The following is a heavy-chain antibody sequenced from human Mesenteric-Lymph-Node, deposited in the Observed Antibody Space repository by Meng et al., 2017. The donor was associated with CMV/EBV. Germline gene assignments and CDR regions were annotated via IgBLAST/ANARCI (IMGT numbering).Heavy chain of an antibody. D-gene: IGHD5-18*01. CDR1: GGSVSSGYYS. CDR3: AGSGYSYEFDY. V-gene: IGHV4-30-2*01. CDR2: IYHSGSA. Sequence: CAVSGGSVSSGYYSCSGVRQPPGKGLEWIGYIYHSGSANYNPSLKSRVTISVDRSKNQFSLKLSSVTAADTAVYYCAGSGYSYEFDYWGRGTLVTVSS. J-gene: IGHJ4*02.